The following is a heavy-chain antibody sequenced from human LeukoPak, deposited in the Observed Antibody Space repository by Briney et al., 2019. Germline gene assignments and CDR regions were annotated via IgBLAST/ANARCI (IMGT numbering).Heavy chain of an antibody. D-gene: IGHD2-21*02. CDR3: ARVYCGGDCYLEIYWYFGL. V-gene: IGHV4-34*01. Sequence: SETLSLTCAVYGGSFSGYYWSWIRQPPGKGLEWIGEINHSGSTNYNPSLKSRVTISVDTSKNQFSLKLSSVTAADTAVYYCARVYCGGDCYLEIYWYFGLWGRGTLVTVSS. J-gene: IGHJ2*01. CDR2: INHSGST. CDR1: GGSFSGYY.